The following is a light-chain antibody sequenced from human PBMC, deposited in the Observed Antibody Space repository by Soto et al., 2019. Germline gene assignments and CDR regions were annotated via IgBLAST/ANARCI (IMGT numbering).Light chain of an antibody. Sequence: EIVMTQSPATLSVSPGERATLSCRASQSVSSNLAWYQQKPGQAPRLLIYGASTRATGIPARFSGSGSGTEFTLTISSLQSEDFAVYYCQQYNNWLRWTFGKGTKVDIK. J-gene: IGKJ1*01. CDR2: GAS. CDR3: QQYNNWLRWT. CDR1: QSVSSN. V-gene: IGKV3-15*01.